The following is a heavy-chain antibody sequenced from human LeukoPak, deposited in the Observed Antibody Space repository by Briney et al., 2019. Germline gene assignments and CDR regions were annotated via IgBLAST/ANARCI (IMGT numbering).Heavy chain of an antibody. J-gene: IGHJ4*02. CDR2: IKQDGSEK. CDR1: GFTFSSYA. CDR3: ARPAPGGPYSNYDY. V-gene: IGHV3-7*01. D-gene: IGHD4-11*01. Sequence: PGGSLRLSCAASGFTFSSYAMTWVRQAPGKGLEWVANIKQDGSEKYYVDSVKGRFTISRDNAKNSLYLQMNSLRAEDTAVYYCARPAPGGPYSNYDYWGQGTLVTVSS.